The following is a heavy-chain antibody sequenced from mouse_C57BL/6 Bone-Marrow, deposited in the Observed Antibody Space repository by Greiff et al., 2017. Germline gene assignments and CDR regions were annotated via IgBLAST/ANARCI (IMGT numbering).Heavy chain of an antibody. V-gene: IGHV1-82*01. D-gene: IGHD1-1*01. CDR2: SYPGDGDT. CDR1: GYAFSSSW. CDR3: ARDYYGSPDD. Sequence: QVQLQQSGPELVKPGASVKISCKASGYAFSSSWMNWVKQRPGKGLEWIGRSYPGDGDTNYNGKFKGKATLTADKSSSTAYMQLSSLTSEDSAVYFCARDYYGSPDDWGQGTTLTVSS. J-gene: IGHJ2*01.